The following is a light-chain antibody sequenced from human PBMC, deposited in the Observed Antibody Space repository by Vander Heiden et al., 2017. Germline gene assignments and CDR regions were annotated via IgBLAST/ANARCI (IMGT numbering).Light chain of an antibody. CDR1: QSISSW. CDR2: KAS. Sequence: DIQMTQSPSTLSASVGDRVTITRRASQSISSWLAWYQQKPGKAPKLLIYKASSLESGVPSRSSASGPGTEFTLTISILKPDDFATSYCQRDTGYGTTSAQGTKVKIK. CDR3: QRDTGYGTT. V-gene: IGKV1-5*03. J-gene: IGKJ1*01.